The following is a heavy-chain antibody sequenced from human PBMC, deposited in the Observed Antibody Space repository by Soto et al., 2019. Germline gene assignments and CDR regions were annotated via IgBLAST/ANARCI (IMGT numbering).Heavy chain of an antibody. Sequence: EVQLVESGGGLVQPGGSLRLSCAASGFTFSNSWMTWVRQAPGKGLEWVANMNQDGSEKYYEDSVKGRFTISRDNAKNSLSLQMNSLRAEDTAVYFCAKELRYYYGMDVWGQGTTVTVSS. V-gene: IGHV3-7*03. CDR2: MNQDGSEK. J-gene: IGHJ6*02. CDR1: GFTFSNSW. CDR3: AKELRYYYGMDV.